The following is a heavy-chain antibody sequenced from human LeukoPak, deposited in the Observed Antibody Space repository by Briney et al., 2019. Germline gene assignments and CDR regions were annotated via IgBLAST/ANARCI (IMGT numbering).Heavy chain of an antibody. J-gene: IGHJ4*02. CDR3: ARAGPRRDGYNVDS. V-gene: IGHV4-59*01. D-gene: IGHD5-24*01. Sequence: SETLSLTCTASGGSISSYYWSWIRQPPGKGLEWIGDIYYTGNTNYNPSLKSRVTISVDTSKNQFSLKLSSVTAADTAVYYCARAGPRRDGYNVDSWGQGTLVTVSS. CDR2: IYYTGNT. CDR1: GGSISSYY.